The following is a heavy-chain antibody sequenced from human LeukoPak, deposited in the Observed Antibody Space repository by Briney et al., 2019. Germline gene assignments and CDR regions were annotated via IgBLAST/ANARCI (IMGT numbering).Heavy chain of an antibody. V-gene: IGHV3-33*01. D-gene: IGHD5-12*01. CDR2: IWYDGSNK. Sequence: GGSLRLSCAASGFTFSSYGMHCVRQAPGKGLEWVAVIWYDGSNKYYADSVKGRFTISRDNSKNTLYLQMNSLRAEDTAVYYCARQYSGAPDAFDIWGQGTMVTVSS. J-gene: IGHJ3*02. CDR1: GFTFSSYG. CDR3: ARQYSGAPDAFDI.